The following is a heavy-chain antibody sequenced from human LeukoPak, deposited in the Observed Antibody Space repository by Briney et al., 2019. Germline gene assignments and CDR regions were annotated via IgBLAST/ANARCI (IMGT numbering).Heavy chain of an antibody. J-gene: IGHJ6*03. V-gene: IGHV3-11*04. D-gene: IGHD1-26*01. Sequence: GGSLRLSCAASGFTFSDYYMSWIRQAPGKGLEWVSYISSSGSTIYSADSVKGRFTISRDNAKNSLYLQMNSLRAEDTAVYYCARWWEVIYYYYMDVWGKGTTVTVSS. CDR1: GFTFSDYY. CDR3: ARWWEVIYYYYMDV. CDR2: ISSSGSTI.